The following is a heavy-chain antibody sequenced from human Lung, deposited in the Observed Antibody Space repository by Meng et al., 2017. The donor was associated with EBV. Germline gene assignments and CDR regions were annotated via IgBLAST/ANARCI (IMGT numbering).Heavy chain of an antibody. CDR2: INDSEST. J-gene: IGHJ4*02. Sequence: QCGRALWTSSSTLPLPCAVYGCFFGCVFSGYYLSWNRQAPGRGLEWIGEINDSESTDCNPSLKSRLTISVDRSKSQFSLELSSVSAADTAVYYCARSTFDYWGQGTLVTASS. CDR3: ARSTFDY. CDR1: GCFFGCVFSGYY. D-gene: IGHD1-26*01. V-gene: IGHV4-34*01.